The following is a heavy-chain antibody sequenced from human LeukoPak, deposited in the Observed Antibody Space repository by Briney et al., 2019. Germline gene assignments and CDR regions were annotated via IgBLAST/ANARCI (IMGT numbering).Heavy chain of an antibody. CDR2: INPNSGGT. CDR1: GYTFTGYY. J-gene: IGHJ4*02. V-gene: IGHV1-2*02. D-gene: IGHD3-9*01. Sequence: ASVKVSCKASGYTFTGYYMHWVRQAPGQGLEWRGWINPNSGGTNFAQKFQGRVTMTRDTSISTAYMELSRLRSDDTAVYYCASPGSSYDILTGPGYCDYWGQGTLVTVSS. CDR3: ASPGSSYDILTGPGYCDY.